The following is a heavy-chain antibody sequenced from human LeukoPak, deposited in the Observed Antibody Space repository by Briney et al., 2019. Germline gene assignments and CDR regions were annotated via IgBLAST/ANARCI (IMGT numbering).Heavy chain of an antibody. Sequence: SETLSLTCTVSGGSISSYYWSWIRKRPGKGLGWIGYFYYSGSTNYNPSLKRRVTISVDTSKNQFSLKLSSVTAADTAVYYCARGTPVLLWFGESDGWFDPWGQGTLVTVSS. CDR1: GGSISSYY. D-gene: IGHD3-10*01. CDR3: ARGTPVLLWFGESDGWFDP. J-gene: IGHJ5*02. CDR2: FYYSGST. V-gene: IGHV4-59*01.